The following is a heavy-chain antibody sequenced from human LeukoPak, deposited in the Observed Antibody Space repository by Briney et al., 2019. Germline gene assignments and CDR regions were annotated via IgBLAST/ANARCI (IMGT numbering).Heavy chain of an antibody. D-gene: IGHD3-10*01. CDR2: IIPILGIA. V-gene: IGHV1-69*04. J-gene: IGHJ4*02. CDR1: GGTFSSYA. CDR3: ARALGITMVRGQDY. Sequence: SVKVSCKASGGTFSSYAISWVRQAPEQGLEWMGRIIPILGIANYAQKFQGRVTITADKSTSTAYMELSSLRSEDTAVYYCARALGITMVRGQDYWGQGTLVTVSS.